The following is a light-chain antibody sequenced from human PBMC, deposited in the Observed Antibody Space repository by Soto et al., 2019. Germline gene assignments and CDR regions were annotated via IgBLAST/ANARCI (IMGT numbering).Light chain of an antibody. CDR2: GAS. CDR3: QQYGSSPWT. CDR1: QSVSSSY. V-gene: IGKV3-20*01. Sequence: EIVLTQSPGTLSLSPGERGTLSCRASQSVSSSYLAWYQQKPGQAPRPLIYGASSRATGIPDRFSGSGSGKDFTLTISRLEPEDFAVYYCQQYGSSPWTFGQGTKVEIK. J-gene: IGKJ1*01.